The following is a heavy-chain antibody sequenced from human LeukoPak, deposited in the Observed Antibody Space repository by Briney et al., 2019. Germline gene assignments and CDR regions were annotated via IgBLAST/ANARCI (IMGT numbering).Heavy chain of an antibody. CDR3: ARVRGRHDAYYYYYYGMDV. V-gene: IGHV3-21*01. CDR1: GFTFSSYS. CDR2: ISSSSSYI. J-gene: IGHJ6*02. D-gene: IGHD3-10*01. Sequence: GGSLRLSCAASGFTFSSYSMNWDRQAPGKGLEWVSSISSSSSYIYYADSVKGRFTISRDNSKNTLYLQMNSLRAEDTAVYYCARVRGRHDAYYYYYYGMDVWGQGTTVTVSS.